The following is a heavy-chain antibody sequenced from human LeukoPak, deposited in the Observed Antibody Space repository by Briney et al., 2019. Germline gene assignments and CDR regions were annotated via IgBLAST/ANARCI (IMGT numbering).Heavy chain of an antibody. CDR1: GFTFSSYD. Sequence: GGSLRLSCAASGFTFSSYDMHWVRQATGKGLEGVSAIGTAGDTYYPGSVKGRFTISRENAKNSLYLQMNSLRAGDTAVYYCARSLVHLRFLDVWGKGTTVTVSS. J-gene: IGHJ6*04. D-gene: IGHD5/OR15-5a*01. CDR3: ARSLVHLRFLDV. CDR2: IGTAGDT. V-gene: IGHV3-13*01.